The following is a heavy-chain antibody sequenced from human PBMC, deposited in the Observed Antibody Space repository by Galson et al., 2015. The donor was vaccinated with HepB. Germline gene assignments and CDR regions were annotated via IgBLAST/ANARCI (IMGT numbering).Heavy chain of an antibody. D-gene: IGHD5-12*01. V-gene: IGHV3-21*01. J-gene: IGHJ6*02. Sequence: SLRLSCAASGFTFSSYSMNWVRQAPGKGLEWVSSISSSSSYIYYADSVKGRFTISRDNAKNSLYLQMNSLRAEDTAVYYCARGYSGYDFPAKEYYYYYGMVVWGQGTTVTVSS. CDR1: GFTFSSYS. CDR2: ISSSSSYI. CDR3: ARGYSGYDFPAKEYYYYYGMVV.